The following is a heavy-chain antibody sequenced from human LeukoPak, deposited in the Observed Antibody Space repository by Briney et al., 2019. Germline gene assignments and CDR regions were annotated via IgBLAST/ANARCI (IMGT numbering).Heavy chain of an antibody. D-gene: IGHD5-18*01. J-gene: IGHJ4*02. CDR1: GFTFSSYA. Sequence: PGGSLRLSCAASGFTFSSYAMSWVRQAPGKGLEWVSAISGSGGSTYYADSVKGRFTISRDNSKNTLYLQMNSLRAEDTAVYYCATPCPVDTAMAPNRNFDYWGQGTLVTVSS. CDR3: ATPCPVDTAMAPNRNFDY. CDR2: ISGSGGST. V-gene: IGHV3-23*01.